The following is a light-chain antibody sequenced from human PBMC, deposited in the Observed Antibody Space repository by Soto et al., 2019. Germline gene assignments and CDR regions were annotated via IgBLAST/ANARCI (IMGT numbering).Light chain of an antibody. CDR2: AAS. Sequence: AIRMTQSPSSLSASTGDRVTITCRASQGISSYLAWYQQKPGKAPKLLIYAASTLQSEVPSRFSGSGSGTDFTLTISCLQSEDFATYYCQQYYSYPSITFGQGTRLEIK. CDR1: QGISSY. V-gene: IGKV1-8*01. CDR3: QQYYSYPSIT. J-gene: IGKJ5*01.